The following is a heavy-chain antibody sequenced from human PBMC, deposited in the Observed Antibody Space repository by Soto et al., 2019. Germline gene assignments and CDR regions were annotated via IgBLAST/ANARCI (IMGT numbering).Heavy chain of an antibody. CDR2: IYYSGST. J-gene: IGHJ4*02. CDR3: ARSYYYDSSGYYFYYFDY. Sequence: SETLSLTCTVSGGSISSYYWSWIRQPPGKGLEWIGYIYYSGSTNYNPSLKSRVTISVDTSKNQFSLKLSSVTAADTAVYYCARSYYYDSSGYYFYYFDYWGQGTLVTVSS. CDR1: GGSISSYY. V-gene: IGHV4-59*01. D-gene: IGHD3-22*01.